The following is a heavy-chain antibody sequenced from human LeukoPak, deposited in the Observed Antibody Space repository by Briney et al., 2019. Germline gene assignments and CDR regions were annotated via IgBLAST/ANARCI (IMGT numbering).Heavy chain of an antibody. Sequence: GGSLRLSCAASGFTFSSYWMTWVRQAPGKGLEWVANIKEDGSDKYYVESVKGRFTISRDNAKNSLYLQMDSLRAEDTAVYYCTRDSYTNTWHEEGRDYWGQGTLVIASS. CDR1: GFTFSSYW. V-gene: IGHV3-7*01. D-gene: IGHD6-13*01. CDR3: TRDSYTNTWHEEGRDY. J-gene: IGHJ4*02. CDR2: IKEDGSDK.